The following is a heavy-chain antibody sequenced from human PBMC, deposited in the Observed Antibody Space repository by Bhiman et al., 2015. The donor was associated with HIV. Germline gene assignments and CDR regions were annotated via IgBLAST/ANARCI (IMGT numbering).Heavy chain of an antibody. CDR3: AKDRGKKAKMKSGRRYYTYLGVYYPGRTTRRVRWLESFDI. CDR2: ISDDGSNK. J-gene: IGHJ3*02. D-gene: IGHD3-3*01. Sequence: QVQLVESGGGVVQPGRSLRLSCAASGFTFSSYGMHWVRQAPGKGLEWVAVISDDGSNKYYADSVKGRFTISRDNSKNTLYLQMNSLRAEDTAVYYCAKDRGKKAKMKSGRRYYTYLGVYYPGRTTRRVRWLESFDIVGPKGQWSPSL. CDR1: GFTFSSYG. V-gene: IGHV3-30*18.